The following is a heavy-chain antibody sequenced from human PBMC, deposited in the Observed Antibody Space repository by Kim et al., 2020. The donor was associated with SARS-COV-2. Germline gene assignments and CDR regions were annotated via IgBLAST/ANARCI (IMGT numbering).Heavy chain of an antibody. Sequence: GGSLRLSCAASGFTFSSYGMHWVRQAPGKGLEWVAVISYDGSNKYYADSVKGRFTISRDNSKNTLYLQMNSLRAEDTAVYYCAKAYALEWLLLDDYWGQGTLVTVSS. CDR1: GFTFSSYG. CDR3: AKAYALEWLLLDDY. D-gene: IGHD3-3*01. J-gene: IGHJ4*02. CDR2: ISYDGSNK. V-gene: IGHV3-30*18.